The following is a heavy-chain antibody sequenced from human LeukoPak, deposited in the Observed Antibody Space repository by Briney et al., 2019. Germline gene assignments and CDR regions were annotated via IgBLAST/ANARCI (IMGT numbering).Heavy chain of an antibody. J-gene: IGHJ4*02. V-gene: IGHV1-18*01. CDR2: ISADNGNT. CDR3: VRTPPNWGADY. CDR1: GYTFSGYG. D-gene: IGHD7-27*01. Sequence: ASVKVSCKASGYTFSGYGISWMRQAPGQGLEWMGWISADNGNTNYAQKFQGRVTMTRNTAISTAYMELSSLRSEDTAVYYCVRTPPNWGADYWGQGTLVTVSS.